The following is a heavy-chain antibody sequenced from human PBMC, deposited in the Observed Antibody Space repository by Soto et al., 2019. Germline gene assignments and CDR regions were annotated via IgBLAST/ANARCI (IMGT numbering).Heavy chain of an antibody. CDR3: ARVGKLRYFDWLLYGPLDY. Sequence: GGSLRLSCAASGFTFSSYWVSWVRQAPGKGLEWVANIKQDGSEKYYVDSVKGRFTISRDNAKNSRYLQMNSLRAEDTAVYYCARVGKLRYFDWLLYGPLDYWGQGTLVTVSS. CDR2: IKQDGSEK. D-gene: IGHD3-9*01. J-gene: IGHJ4*02. CDR1: GFTFSSYW. V-gene: IGHV3-7*01.